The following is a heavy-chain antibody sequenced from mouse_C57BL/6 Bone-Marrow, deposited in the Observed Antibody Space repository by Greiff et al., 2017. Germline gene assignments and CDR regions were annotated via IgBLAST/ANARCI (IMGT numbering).Heavy chain of an antibody. CDR3: PAYDFIEYYYDEGYSYAMDD. V-gene: IGHV14-4*02. D-gene: IGHD1-1*02. J-gene: IGHJ4*01. CDR1: GFNIKDYY. Sequence: VQLKQSGAELVRPGASVKLSCTASGFNIKDYYMHWVKQRPEQGLEWIGWIDPANGDTEYASKFQGKATMTADTSSNTAYLQLSSLTWEDTAVYYCPAYDFIEYYYDEGYSYAMDDWGQGTSVTVSS. CDR2: IDPANGDT.